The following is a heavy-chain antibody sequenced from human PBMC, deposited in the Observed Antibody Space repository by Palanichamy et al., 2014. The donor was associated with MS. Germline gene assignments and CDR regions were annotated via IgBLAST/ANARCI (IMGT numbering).Heavy chain of an antibody. D-gene: IGHD2-15*01. CDR1: GYTFTSYA. Sequence: QVQLVQSGAEVKKPGASVKVSFKASGYTFTSYAMHWVRQAPGQRLEWMGWINAGNGNTKYSQKFQGRVTITRDTSASTAYMELSSLRSEDTAVYYCARSSFGRDYYYYYMDVWGKGTTVTVSS. CDR2: INAGNGNT. V-gene: IGHV1-3*01. J-gene: IGHJ6*03. CDR3: ARSSFGRDYYYYYMDV.